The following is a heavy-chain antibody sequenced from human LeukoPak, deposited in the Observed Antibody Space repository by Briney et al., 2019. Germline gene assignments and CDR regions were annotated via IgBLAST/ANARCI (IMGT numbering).Heavy chain of an antibody. CDR1: GYTFTSYA. V-gene: IGHV7-4-1*02. CDR2: INTNTGNP. J-gene: IGHJ6*03. Sequence: GASVKVSCKASGYTFTSYAMNWVRQAPGQGLEWMGWINTNTGNPTYAQGFTGRFVFSLDTSVSTAYLQISSLKAEDTAVYYCARARIAAAGTVSRPDYYYYYMDVWGKGTTVTVSS. CDR3: ARARIAAAGTVSRPDYYYYYMDV. D-gene: IGHD6-13*01.